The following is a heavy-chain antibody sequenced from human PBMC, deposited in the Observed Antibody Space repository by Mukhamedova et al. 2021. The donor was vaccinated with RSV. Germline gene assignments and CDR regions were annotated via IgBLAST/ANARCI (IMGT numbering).Heavy chain of an antibody. CDR3: AKDNLGYGHYMDV. CDR2: GGSGE. J-gene: IGHJ6*03. Sequence: GGSGEKYAESVRGRFTISRDNSRNAVYLQMNSLRSEDTATYYCAKDNLGYGHYMDVWGEGTTVSVSS. V-gene: IGHV3-NL1*01. D-gene: IGHD4-17*01.